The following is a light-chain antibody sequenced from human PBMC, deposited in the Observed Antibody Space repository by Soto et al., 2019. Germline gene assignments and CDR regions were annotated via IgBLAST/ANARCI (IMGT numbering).Light chain of an antibody. V-gene: IGKV3-20*01. CDR2: GAS. J-gene: IGKJ2*01. CDR1: QSVSSSY. Sequence: EIVLTQSPGTLSLSPGERATLSCRASQSVSSSYLAWYQQKPGQAPRLLIYGASSRATGIPDRFRGSGSGTAFTLTISRLEPEDFAVYYCQQYGSSSYTFGQGTKLEIK. CDR3: QQYGSSSYT.